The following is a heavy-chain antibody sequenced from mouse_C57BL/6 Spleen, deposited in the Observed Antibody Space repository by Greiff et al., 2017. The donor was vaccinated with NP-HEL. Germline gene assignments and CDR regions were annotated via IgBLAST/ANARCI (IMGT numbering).Heavy chain of an antibody. V-gene: IGHV2-9-1*01. CDR3: ARKRGSSYCYAMDY. CDR1: GFSLTSYA. Sequence: QVQLQQSGPGLVAPSQSLSITCTVSGFSLTSYAISWVRQPPGKGLEWLGVIWTGGGTNYNSALKSRLSISKDNSKSQVFLKMNSLQTDDTARYYCARKRGSSYCYAMDYWGQGTSVTVSS. J-gene: IGHJ4*01. CDR2: IWTGGGT. D-gene: IGHD1-1*01.